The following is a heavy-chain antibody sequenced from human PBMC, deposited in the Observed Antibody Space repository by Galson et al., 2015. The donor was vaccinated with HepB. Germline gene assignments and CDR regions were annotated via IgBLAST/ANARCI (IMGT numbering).Heavy chain of an antibody. CDR1: GFTFSSYW. CDR2: IKQDGSEK. Sequence: SLRLSCAASGFTFSSYWMSWVRQAPGKGLEWVANIKQDGSEKYYVDSVKGRFTISRDNAKNSLYLQMNSLRAEDTAVYYCARDPGYSSGNYDYWGQGTLVTVSS. V-gene: IGHV3-7*03. D-gene: IGHD6-19*01. CDR3: ARDPGYSSGNYDY. J-gene: IGHJ4*02.